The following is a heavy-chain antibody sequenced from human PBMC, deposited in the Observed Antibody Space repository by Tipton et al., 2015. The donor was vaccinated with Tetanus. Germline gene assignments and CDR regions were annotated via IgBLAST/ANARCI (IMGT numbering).Heavy chain of an antibody. J-gene: IGHJ6*02. Sequence: TLSLTCTVSGGSITNGGYYWSWIRQHPGKGLDWIGYISYTGTTHYNPSLKSRVTISLDRSKNQFSLKLTSVTAADTAVYFCARTPDYYYGMDVWGQGTTVTVSS. CDR2: ISYTGTT. CDR3: ARTPDYYYGMDV. V-gene: IGHV4-31*03. CDR1: GGSITNGGYY.